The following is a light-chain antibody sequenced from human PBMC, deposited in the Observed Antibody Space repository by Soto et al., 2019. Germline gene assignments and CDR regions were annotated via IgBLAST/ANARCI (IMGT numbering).Light chain of an antibody. Sequence: QSVLTQPPSASGTPGQRVTISCSGSSSNIGSNYVYWYQQLPGTAPKLLIYRNNQRPSGVPDRFSGSKSGTSASLAISGLRSEDEADYYCAAWDDSLNASYVFGTGTKVTVL. CDR1: SSNIGSNY. CDR2: RNN. J-gene: IGLJ1*01. V-gene: IGLV1-47*01. CDR3: AAWDDSLNASYV.